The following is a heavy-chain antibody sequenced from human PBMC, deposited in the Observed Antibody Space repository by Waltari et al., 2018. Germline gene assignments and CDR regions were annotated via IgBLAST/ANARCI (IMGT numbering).Heavy chain of an antibody. D-gene: IGHD5-12*01. J-gene: IGHJ5*02. CDR1: GYSISSGYY. Sequence: QVQLQESGPGLVKPSETLSLTCAVSGYSISSGYYWGWIRQPPGKGLEWIGSIYHSGSTYYNPSLKSRVTISVDTSKNQFSLKLSSVTAADTAVYYCAREEYSGYDGGNWFDPWGQGTLVTVSS. CDR2: IYHSGST. CDR3: AREEYSGYDGGNWFDP. V-gene: IGHV4-38-2*02.